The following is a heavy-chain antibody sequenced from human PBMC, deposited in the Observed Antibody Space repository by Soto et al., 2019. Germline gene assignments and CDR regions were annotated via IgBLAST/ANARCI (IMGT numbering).Heavy chain of an antibody. CDR3: ARDYGDFPYYFDY. J-gene: IGHJ4*02. D-gene: IGHD4-17*01. CDR2: IKQDGSEK. V-gene: IGHV3-7*01. Sequence: EVQLVESGGGLVQPGESLRLSCAASGFTFSSYWMSWVRQAPGKGLEWVANIKQDGSEKYYVDSVKGRFTISRDNAKNSLYLQMNSLRAEDTAVYYCARDYGDFPYYFDYWGQGTLVTVSS. CDR1: GFTFSSYW.